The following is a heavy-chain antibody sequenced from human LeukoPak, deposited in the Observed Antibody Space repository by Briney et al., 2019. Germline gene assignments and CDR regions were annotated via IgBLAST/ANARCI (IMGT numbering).Heavy chain of an antibody. CDR1: GSTFSSYW. Sequence: GGSLRLSCAASGSTFSSYWMSWVRQAPGKGLEWVANIKQDGSEKYYVDPVKGRFTISRDNAKNSLYLQMNSLRAEDTAVYYCARDYYYESSGSVYWGQGTQVTVSS. D-gene: IGHD3-22*01. CDR3: ARDYYYESSGSVY. J-gene: IGHJ4*02. CDR2: IKQDGSEK. V-gene: IGHV3-7*05.